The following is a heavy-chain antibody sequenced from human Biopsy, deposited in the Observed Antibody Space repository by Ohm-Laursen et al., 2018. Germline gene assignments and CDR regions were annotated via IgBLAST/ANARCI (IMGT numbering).Heavy chain of an antibody. D-gene: IGHD6-19*01. J-gene: IGHJ4*02. CDR2: ISTYNDDT. V-gene: IGHV1-18*04. Sequence: GASVKVSCKTSGYTFTAYGISWVRQAPGQGLEWMGWISTYNDDTNIAQKFQGRVSMTTDTSTRTAYMDLRSLRSDDTAVYFCARNTGWYGDLYYFDYWGQGTLVTVSS. CDR3: ARNTGWYGDLYYFDY. CDR1: GYTFTAYG.